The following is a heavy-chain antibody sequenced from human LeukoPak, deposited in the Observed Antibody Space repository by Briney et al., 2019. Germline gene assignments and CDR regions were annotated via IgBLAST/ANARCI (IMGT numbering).Heavy chain of an antibody. CDR2: IYYSGST. CDR1: GGSISNINFY. D-gene: IGHD3-10*01. Sequence: SETLSLTCSVSGGSISNINFYWGWFRQPPGKGLEWIGNIYYSGSTYYNPSLKSRVTISVDTSKNQFSLNLSSVTAADTAVYYCARRLVRGTYDYWGQGTLVTVSS. J-gene: IGHJ4*02. CDR3: ARRLVRGTYDY. V-gene: IGHV4-39*01.